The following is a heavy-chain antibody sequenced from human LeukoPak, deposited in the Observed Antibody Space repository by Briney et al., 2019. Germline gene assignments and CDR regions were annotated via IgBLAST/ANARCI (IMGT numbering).Heavy chain of an antibody. Sequence: GGSLRLSCAASGFTFSGSAMHWVRQASGKGLEWVGRIRSKGNSYTTAYAGSVNGRFTISRDDSKNTAYLQMNSLKTEDTAVYYCTRDGGEVPRGTYYFDYWGQGTLVTVSS. CDR1: GFTFSGSA. J-gene: IGHJ4*02. CDR2: IRSKGNSYTT. D-gene: IGHD3-16*01. CDR3: TRDGGEVPRGTYYFDY. V-gene: IGHV3-73*01.